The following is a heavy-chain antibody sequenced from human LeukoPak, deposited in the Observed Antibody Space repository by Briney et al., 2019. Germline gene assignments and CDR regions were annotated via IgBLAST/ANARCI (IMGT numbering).Heavy chain of an antibody. CDR2: ISYDGSIK. CDR1: GFTFSNYG. D-gene: IGHD6-13*01. V-gene: IGHV3-30*03. CDR3: ARTRAAQLVYSGGDY. Sequence: GGSLRLSCAASGFTFSNYGIHWVRQAPGRGLEWVSLISYDGSIKYYADFVKGRFTISRDNSKNTLSLQMNSLRAEDTAVYYCARTRAAQLVYSGGDYWGQGTLVTVSS. J-gene: IGHJ4*02.